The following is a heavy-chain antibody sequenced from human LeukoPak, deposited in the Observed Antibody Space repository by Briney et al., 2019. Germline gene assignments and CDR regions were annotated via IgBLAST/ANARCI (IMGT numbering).Heavy chain of an antibody. CDR3: ARGAYYYDSSGYRDY. D-gene: IGHD3-22*01. Sequence: GGSLRLSCAASGFTFSSYEMNWVRQAPGKGLEWVSYISSSGSTIYYADSVKGRFTISRDNAKNSLYLQINSLRAEDTAVYYCARGAYYYDSSGYRDYWGQGTLVTVSS. V-gene: IGHV3-48*03. J-gene: IGHJ4*02. CDR2: ISSSGSTI. CDR1: GFTFSSYE.